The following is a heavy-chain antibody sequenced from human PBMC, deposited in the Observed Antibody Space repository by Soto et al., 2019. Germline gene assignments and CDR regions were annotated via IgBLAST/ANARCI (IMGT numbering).Heavy chain of an antibody. CDR2: IYYSGST. CDR1: GGSISSYY. J-gene: IGHJ4*02. Sequence: QVQLQESGPGLVKPSETLSLTCTVSGGSISSYYWSWIRQPPGKGLEWIGYIYYSGSTNYNPSLKSRVTISVDTSKNHFSLKLNSMTAADTAVYDCARHNYGSGSTYFDYWGQGTMVTVCS. D-gene: IGHD3-10*01. CDR3: ARHNYGSGSTYFDY. V-gene: IGHV4-59*08.